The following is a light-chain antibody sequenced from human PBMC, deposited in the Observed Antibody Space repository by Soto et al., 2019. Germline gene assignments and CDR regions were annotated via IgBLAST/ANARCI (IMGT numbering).Light chain of an antibody. CDR1: SSNIGSNS. V-gene: IGLV1-44*01. J-gene: IGLJ1*01. Sequence: QAVVTQPPSASGTPGQRVTISCSGSSSNIGSNSVHWYQQLPGTAPKLLISLDNQRPSGVPDRFSGSKSGTSASLAISGLHSEDEADYYCATWDDSLGGVFGTGTKLTVL. CDR2: LDN. CDR3: ATWDDSLGGV.